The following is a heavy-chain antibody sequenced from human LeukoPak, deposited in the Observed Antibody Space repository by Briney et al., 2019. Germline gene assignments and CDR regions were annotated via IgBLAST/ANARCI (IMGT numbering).Heavy chain of an antibody. CDR3: ARAYSSGWTGEDY. Sequence: SETLSLTCTVSGGSISSGGYYWSWIRQPPGKGLEWIEEINHSGSTNYNPSLKSRVTISVDTSKNQFSLKLSSVTAADTAVYYCARAYSSGWTGEDYWGQGTLVTVSS. CDR1: GGSISSGGYY. CDR2: INHSGST. J-gene: IGHJ4*02. V-gene: IGHV4-39*07. D-gene: IGHD6-19*01.